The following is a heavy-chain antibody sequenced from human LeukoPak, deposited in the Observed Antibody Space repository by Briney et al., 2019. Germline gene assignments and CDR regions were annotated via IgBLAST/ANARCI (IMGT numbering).Heavy chain of an antibody. CDR2: INHSGST. CDR3: SSHSRSGHFYFYYMVV. J-gene: IGHJ6*03. V-gene: IGHV4-34*01. D-gene: IGHD6-6*01. Sequence: SETLSLTCAVYGASFSGYYWSWIRQPPGKGLEWIGEINHSGSTNYNPSLKSRVTISVDTSKNQFSLKLRSVTAADTAVYYCSSHSRSGHFYFYYMVVWGKGTTVTVSS. CDR1: GASFSGYY.